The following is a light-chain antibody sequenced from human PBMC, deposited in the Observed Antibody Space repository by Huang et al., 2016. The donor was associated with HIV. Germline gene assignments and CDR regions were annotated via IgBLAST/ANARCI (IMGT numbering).Light chain of an antibody. Sequence: DIVMTQSPDSLAVSLGERATINCKSSNSVLHNSNNKNYLAWFQQKAGQPPRLRSYWASSRESGVPDRFSGSGSETDFTLTISSLQAEDVAVYYCQQYFGFPWTFGQGTKVEVK. CDR3: QQYFGFPWT. CDR1: NSVLHNSNNKNY. CDR2: WAS. J-gene: IGKJ1*01. V-gene: IGKV4-1*01.